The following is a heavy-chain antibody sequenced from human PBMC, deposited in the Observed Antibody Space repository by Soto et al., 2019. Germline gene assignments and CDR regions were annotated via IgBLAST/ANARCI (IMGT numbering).Heavy chain of an antibody. J-gene: IGHJ3*02. CDR2: IYYSGST. CDR1: GGSISSYY. Sequence: SETLSLTCTVSGGSISSYYWSWIRQPPGKGLEWIGYIYYSGSTNYNPSLKSRVTISVDTSKNQFSLKLSSVTAADTAVYYCARDGAYNLDAFDIWGQGTMVTVSS. D-gene: IGHD1-1*01. CDR3: ARDGAYNLDAFDI. V-gene: IGHV4-59*01.